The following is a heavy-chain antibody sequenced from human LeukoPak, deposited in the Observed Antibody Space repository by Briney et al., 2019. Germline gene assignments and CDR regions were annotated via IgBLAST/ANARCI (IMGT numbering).Heavy chain of an antibody. CDR3: ARVSDSGSYYPSFDY. CDR2: INHSGST. CDR1: GGSFSGYY. D-gene: IGHD1-26*01. J-gene: IGHJ4*02. V-gene: IGHV4-34*01. Sequence: SETLSLTCAVYGGSFSGYYWSWIRQPPGKGLEWIGEINHSGSTNYNPSLKSRVTISVDTSKNQFSLKLSSVTAADTAVYYCARVSDSGSYYPSFDYWGQGTLVTVSS.